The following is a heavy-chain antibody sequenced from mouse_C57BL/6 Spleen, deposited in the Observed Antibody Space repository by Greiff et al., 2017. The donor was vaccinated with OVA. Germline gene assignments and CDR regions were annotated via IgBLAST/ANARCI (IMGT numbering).Heavy chain of an antibody. CDR3: ARGLITTGAWFAY. Sequence: VQLQQSGPELVKPGASVKMSCKASGYTFTDYNMHWVKQSPGKSLEWIGYINPNNGGTSYNQKFKGKATLTVNKSSSTAYMELRSLTSEDSAVYYCARGLITTGAWFAYWGQGTLVTVSA. CDR1: GYTFTDYN. D-gene: IGHD1-1*01. CDR2: INPNNGGT. V-gene: IGHV1-22*01. J-gene: IGHJ3*01.